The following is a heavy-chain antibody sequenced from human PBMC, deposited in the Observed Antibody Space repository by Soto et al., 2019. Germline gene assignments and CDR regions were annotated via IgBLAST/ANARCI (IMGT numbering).Heavy chain of an antibody. CDR3: ARTVAYCGGDCYSNYYGMDV. J-gene: IGHJ6*02. D-gene: IGHD2-21*02. CDR2: INAGNGNT. Sequence: VKVSCKASGYTFTSYAVHWVRQAPGRRLEWMGWINAGNGNTKYSQKFQGRVTITRDTSASTAYMELSSLRSEDTAVYYCARTVAYCGGDCYSNYYGMDVWGQGTTVTVSS. V-gene: IGHV1-3*01. CDR1: GYTFTSYA.